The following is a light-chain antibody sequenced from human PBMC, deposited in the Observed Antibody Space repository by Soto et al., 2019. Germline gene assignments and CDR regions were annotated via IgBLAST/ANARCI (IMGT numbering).Light chain of an antibody. CDR2: GAS. V-gene: IGKV3-15*01. Sequence: EIVMTQSPATLSVSPGERATLSCRASQSVSSNLAWYQQKPGQAPMLLIYGASTRATGIPSRFSGSGSGTEFTLTISRLQSEDFAVYYYQQYNNWPQFGQGTKVELK. CDR3: QQYNNWPQ. CDR1: QSVSSN. J-gene: IGKJ1*01.